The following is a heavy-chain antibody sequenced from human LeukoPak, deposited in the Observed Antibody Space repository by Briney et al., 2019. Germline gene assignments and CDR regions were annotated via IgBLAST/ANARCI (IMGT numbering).Heavy chain of an antibody. V-gene: IGHV1-69*04. Sequence: SVNLSCKASGGTFSSYAISWVRQAPGQGLEWMGRIIPILGIANYAQKFQGRVTITADKSTSTAYMELSSLRSEDTAVYYCARVDTAMVIDYWGQGTLVTVSS. CDR2: IIPILGIA. CDR1: GGTFSSYA. J-gene: IGHJ4*02. D-gene: IGHD5-18*01. CDR3: ARVDTAMVIDY.